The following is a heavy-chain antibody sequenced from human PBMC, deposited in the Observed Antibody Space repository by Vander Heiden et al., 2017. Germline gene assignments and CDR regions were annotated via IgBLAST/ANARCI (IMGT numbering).Heavy chain of an antibody. CDR2: IYSGGST. V-gene: IGHV3-53*01. J-gene: IGHJ4*02. CDR1: GFNVSNNY. CDR3: ARVLRVATTADAFDF. Sequence: EVPLVESGGALIQPGGSLSISCSDSGFNVSNNYIAWVRQAPGKGLQWVSIIYSGGSTYYADSVKCRFTISRDNSRNTLYLQMNSLSAEDTAVYYCARVLRVATTADAFDFWGRGTLVTVSS. D-gene: IGHD3-3*01.